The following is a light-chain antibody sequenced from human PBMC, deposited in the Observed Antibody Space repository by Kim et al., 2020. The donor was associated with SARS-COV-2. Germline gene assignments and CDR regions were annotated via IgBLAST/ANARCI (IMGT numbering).Light chain of an antibody. Sequence: LSPEERATLSCRASQSVSSYLAWYQQRPGQAPRLLIYDASNRATGIPARFSGSESGTDFTLTISSLEPEDFAVYYCQQRTNWPITFGQGTRLEIK. CDR3: QQRTNWPIT. J-gene: IGKJ5*01. CDR2: DAS. V-gene: IGKV3-11*01. CDR1: QSVSSY.